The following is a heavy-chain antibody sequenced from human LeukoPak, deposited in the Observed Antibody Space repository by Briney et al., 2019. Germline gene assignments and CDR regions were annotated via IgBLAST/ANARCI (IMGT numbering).Heavy chain of an antibody. V-gene: IGHV1-69*05. CDR2: IIPIFGTA. CDR1: GGTFSSYA. Sequence: GASVKVSCKASGGTFSSYAISWVRQAPGQGLEWMGGIIPIFGTANYAQKFQGRVTMTRDTSTSTVYMELSSLRSEDTAVYYCARGHPHWFDPWGQGTLVTVSS. J-gene: IGHJ5*02. CDR3: ARGHPHWFDP.